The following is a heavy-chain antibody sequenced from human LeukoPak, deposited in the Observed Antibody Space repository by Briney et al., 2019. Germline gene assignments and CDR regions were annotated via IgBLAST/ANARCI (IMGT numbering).Heavy chain of an antibody. Sequence: GESLKISCKGSGYSFTSYWIGWVRQMPGKGLEWMGIIYPGDSDTRYSPSFQGRVTISADKSISTAYLQWSSLKASDTAMYYCARPPNYYDSSGYWDDAFDIWGQGTMVTVSS. CDR3: ARPPNYYDSSGYWDDAFDI. CDR1: GYSFTSYW. V-gene: IGHV5-51*01. D-gene: IGHD3-22*01. CDR2: IYPGDSDT. J-gene: IGHJ3*02.